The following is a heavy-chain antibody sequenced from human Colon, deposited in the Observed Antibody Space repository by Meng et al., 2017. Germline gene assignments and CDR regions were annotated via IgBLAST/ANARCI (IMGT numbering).Heavy chain of an antibody. V-gene: IGHV3-48*03. D-gene: IGHD5-24*01. CDR3: AGDDGYNVWAIDY. CDR1: GFTFSSYE. J-gene: IGHJ4*02. CDR2: ISSSGSTI. Sequence: GESLMISCASSGFTFSSYEMNWVRQAPGKGLEWVSYISSSGSTIYYADSVKGRFIISRDNAKNSLYLQMNSLRAEHTAVYYCAGDDGYNVWAIDYWGQGTLVTVSS.